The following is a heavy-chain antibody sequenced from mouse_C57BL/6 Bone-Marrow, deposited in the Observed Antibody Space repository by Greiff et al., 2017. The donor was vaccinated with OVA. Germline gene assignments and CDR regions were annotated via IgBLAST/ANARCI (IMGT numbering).Heavy chain of an antibody. J-gene: IGHJ2*01. D-gene: IGHD1-1*01. CDR2: LDPENGDT. V-gene: IGHV14-4*01. CDR1: GFNIKDDY. CDR3: TMTTVVATGDD. Sequence: VQLQQSGAELVRPGASVKLSCTASGFNIKDDYMHWVKQRPEQGLEWIGWLDPENGDTEYASKFQGKATITADTSSNTAYLQLSSLTSEDTAVYYCTMTTVVATGDDWGQGTTLTVSS.